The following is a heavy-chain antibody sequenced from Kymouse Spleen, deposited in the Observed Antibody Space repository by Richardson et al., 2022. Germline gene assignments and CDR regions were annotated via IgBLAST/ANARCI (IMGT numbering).Heavy chain of an antibody. J-gene: IGHJ5*02. CDR1: GFTFSSYW. CDR2: IKQDGSEK. CDR3: ARDGLYCSSTSCYGMNWFDP. D-gene: IGHD2-2*02. Sequence: EVQLVESGGGLVQPGGSLRLSCAASGFTFSSYWMSWVRQAPGKGLEWVANIKQDGSEKYYVDSVKGRFTISRDNAKNSLYLQMNSLRAEDTAVYYCARDGLYCSSTSCYGMNWFDPWGQGTLVTVSS. V-gene: IGHV3-7*01.